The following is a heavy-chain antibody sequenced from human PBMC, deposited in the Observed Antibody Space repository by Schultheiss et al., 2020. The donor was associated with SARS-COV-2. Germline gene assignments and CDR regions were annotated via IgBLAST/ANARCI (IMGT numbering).Heavy chain of an antibody. J-gene: IGHJ4*02. V-gene: IGHV4-39*07. CDR2: IYYSGST. CDR3: ARESGYYGSGADY. CDR1: GGSISSYY. Sequence: SETLSLTCTVSGGSISSYYWSWIRQPPGKGLEWIGSIYYSGSTYYNPSLKSRVTISVDTSKNQFSLKLSSVTAADTAVYYCARESGYYGSGADYWGQGTLVTVSS. D-gene: IGHD3-3*01.